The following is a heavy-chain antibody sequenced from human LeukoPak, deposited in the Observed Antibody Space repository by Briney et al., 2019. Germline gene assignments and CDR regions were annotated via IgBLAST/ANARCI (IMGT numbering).Heavy chain of an antibody. J-gene: IGHJ6*03. Sequence: ASVKVSCKASGYTFTSYGISWVRQAPGQGLEWMGWISAYNGNTNYAQKLQGRVTMTTDTSTSTAYMELRSLRSDDTAVYYCARVYYDFWSGYYSYYYYYMDVWAKGPRSPSP. CDR2: ISAYNGNT. D-gene: IGHD3-3*01. CDR3: ARVYYDFWSGYYSYYYYYMDV. V-gene: IGHV1-18*01. CDR1: GYTFTSYG.